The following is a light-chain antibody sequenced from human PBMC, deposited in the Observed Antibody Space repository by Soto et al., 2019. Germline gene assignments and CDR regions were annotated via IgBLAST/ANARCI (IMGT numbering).Light chain of an antibody. Sequence: EIVLTQSPGTLALSPGERATLSCRASQSVSSSYLAWYQQKTGQAPRLLMYGASSKAPGIPDRSSGSGSGTDFTLTISRLEPGDFAVFYCQQYGSSPPITFGQGTRLEIK. V-gene: IGKV3-20*01. CDR2: GAS. CDR1: QSVSSSY. CDR3: QQYGSSPPIT. J-gene: IGKJ5*01.